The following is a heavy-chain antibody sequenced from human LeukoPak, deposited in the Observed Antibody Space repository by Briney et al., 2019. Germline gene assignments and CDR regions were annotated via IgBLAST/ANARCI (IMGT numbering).Heavy chain of an antibody. Sequence: TGGSLRLSCAASGFTFSSYAMSWVRQAPGKGLEWVPAISGSGGSTYYADSVKGRFTISRDNSKNTLYLQMNSLRAEDTAVYYCARSGYSSGWYLDWGQGTLVTVSS. CDR3: ARSGYSSGWYLD. CDR1: GFTFSSYA. D-gene: IGHD6-19*01. CDR2: ISGSGGST. J-gene: IGHJ4*02. V-gene: IGHV3-23*01.